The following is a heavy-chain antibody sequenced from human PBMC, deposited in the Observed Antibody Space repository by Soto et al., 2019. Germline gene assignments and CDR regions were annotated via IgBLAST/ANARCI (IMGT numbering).Heavy chain of an antibody. CDR1: GFTFSSYS. V-gene: IGHV3-21*01. Sequence: GGSLRLSCAASGFTFSSYSMNWVRQAPGKGLEWVSSISSSSSHIYYADSVKGRFTISRDNAKNSLYLQMNSLRAEDTAVYYCARDPYGGNSPRYYYYGMDVWGQGTTVTVSS. D-gene: IGHD2-21*02. CDR2: ISSSSSHI. CDR3: ARDPYGGNSPRYYYYGMDV. J-gene: IGHJ6*02.